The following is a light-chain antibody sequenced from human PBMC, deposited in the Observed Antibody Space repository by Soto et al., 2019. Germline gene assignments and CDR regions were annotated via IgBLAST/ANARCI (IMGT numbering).Light chain of an antibody. CDR3: QQYNNWLRT. CDR2: GAS. Sequence: EIVMTQSPATLSVSPGERATLSCRASQSVSSNLAWYQQKPGQAPRLLIYGASTRATGTPARFSGSGSGTEFTLTTSTLRSEDFAVYYCQQYNNWLRTFAKGTKGKIK. J-gene: IGKJ1*01. V-gene: IGKV3-15*01. CDR1: QSVSSN.